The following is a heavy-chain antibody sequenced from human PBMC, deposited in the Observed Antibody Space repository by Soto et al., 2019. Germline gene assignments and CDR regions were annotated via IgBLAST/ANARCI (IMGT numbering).Heavy chain of an antibody. Sequence: QVQLVESGGGVVQPGRSLRLSCAASGFTFSAYGMHWVRQAPGRGLEWVAIISHDGRYKAYADSVKGRFTIARDNSKGALYLLLNSLRPDDSALYYCAKDPEGGNDYFDHWGQGTQVTVSS. V-gene: IGHV3-30*18. D-gene: IGHD2-15*01. J-gene: IGHJ4*02. CDR1: GFTFSAYG. CDR3: AKDPEGGNDYFDH. CDR2: ISHDGRYK.